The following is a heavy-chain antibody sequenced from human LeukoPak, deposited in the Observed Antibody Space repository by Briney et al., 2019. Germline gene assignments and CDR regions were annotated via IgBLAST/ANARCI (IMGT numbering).Heavy chain of an antibody. Sequence: SETLSLTCAVYGGSFSGYYWSWIRQPPGKGLEWIGEINHSGSTNYNPSLKSRVTISVDTSKNQFSLKLSSVTAADTAVYYCARGRNRYYYYVDVWGKGTTVTVSS. D-gene: IGHD1-14*01. V-gene: IGHV4-34*01. J-gene: IGHJ6*03. CDR1: GGSFSGYY. CDR2: INHSGST. CDR3: ARGRNRYYYYVDV.